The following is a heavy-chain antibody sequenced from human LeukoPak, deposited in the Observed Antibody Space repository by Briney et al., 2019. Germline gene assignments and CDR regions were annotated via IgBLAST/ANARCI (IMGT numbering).Heavy chain of an antibody. CDR1: GYTFTSYD. CDR2: ISAYNDNT. J-gene: IGHJ6*02. D-gene: IGHD6-19*01. V-gene: IGHV1-18*01. CDR3: ARVWGSGWPLYYYYYGMDV. Sequence: GASVKVSCKASGYTFTSYDISWVRQAPGQGLEWMGWISAYNDNTNYAQKLQGRVTMTTDTSTSTAYMELRSLRSDDTAVYYCARVWGSGWPLYYYYYGMDVWGQGTTVTVSS.